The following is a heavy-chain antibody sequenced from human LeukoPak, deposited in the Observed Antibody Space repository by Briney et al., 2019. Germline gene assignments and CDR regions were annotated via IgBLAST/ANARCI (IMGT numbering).Heavy chain of an antibody. D-gene: IGHD3-10*01. CDR2: ISSNGGST. J-gene: IGHJ6*02. CDR1: GFTFSSYA. CDR3: VRDQGTMVRGVIIKITYYYYGMDV. Sequence: GGSLRLSCSASGFTFSSYAMHWVRQAPGKGLEYVSAISSNGGSTYYADSVKGRFTISRDNSKNTLYLQMSSLRAEDTAVYYCVRDQGTMVRGVIIKITYYYYGMDVWGQGTTVTVSS. V-gene: IGHV3-64D*09.